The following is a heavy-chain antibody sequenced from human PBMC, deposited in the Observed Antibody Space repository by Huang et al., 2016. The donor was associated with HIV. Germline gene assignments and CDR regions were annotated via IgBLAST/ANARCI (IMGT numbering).Heavy chain of an antibody. J-gene: IGHJ6*03. CDR3: ASGAPYEIWTPYYSGWHYSMDV. V-gene: IGHV1-69*13. CDR2: FLPRCRGA. Sequence: QVHLVQSGAEVKKPGSSVRVSCTASGGSFKISGISWVRQAPGQGLEWLGGFLPRCRGASDAKRMSDRVTIYARESKTTVYMDLTGLRREDTAVYYCASGAPYEIWTPYYSGWHYSMDVWGEGTTVTVSS. CDR1: GGSFKISG. D-gene: IGHD3-9*01.